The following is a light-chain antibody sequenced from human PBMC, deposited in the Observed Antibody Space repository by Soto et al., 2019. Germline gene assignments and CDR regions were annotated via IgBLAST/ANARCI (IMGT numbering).Light chain of an antibody. V-gene: IGKV3-20*01. Sequence: EVVLTQSPGTLSLSPGERATLSCRASQSVGSSYLAWYQQKRGQAPRLLIYGASTRASGIPDRFSGRGSETDFALTISRLEPEDFAVYYCQQYVSSFRTFGQGTKVDIK. CDR3: QQYVSSFRT. CDR2: GAS. CDR1: QSVGSSY. J-gene: IGKJ1*01.